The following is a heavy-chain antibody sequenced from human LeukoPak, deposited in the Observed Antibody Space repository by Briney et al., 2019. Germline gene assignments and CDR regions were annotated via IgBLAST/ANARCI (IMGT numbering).Heavy chain of an antibody. CDR3: ARAGRVATWYYFDY. CDR1: GYTFTSYG. J-gene: IGHJ4*02. D-gene: IGHD5-12*01. V-gene: IGHV1-18*01. CDR2: ISAYNGNT. Sequence: GASVKVSCKASGYTFTSYGISWVRQAPGQGLEWMGWISAYNGNTNYAQKLQGRVTMTTDTSTSTAYMELRSLRSDDTAVYYCARAGRVATWYYFDYWAREPWSPSPQ.